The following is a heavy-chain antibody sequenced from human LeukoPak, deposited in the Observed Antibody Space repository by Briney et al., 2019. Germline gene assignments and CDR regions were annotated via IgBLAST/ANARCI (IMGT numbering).Heavy chain of an antibody. CDR3: ARDKYCTSRSCYFDY. CDR2: INPGDSEI. Sequence: RPGASLQISCKGSGYSFTNYWIGWVRQMPGKGLEWMGIINPGDSEIRYSPSFQGQVTMSADKSISTAYLQWSSLKASDTAIYYCARDKYCTSRSCYFDYWGQGTPVTVSS. V-gene: IGHV5-51*01. D-gene: IGHD2-2*01. CDR1: GYSFTNYW. J-gene: IGHJ4*02.